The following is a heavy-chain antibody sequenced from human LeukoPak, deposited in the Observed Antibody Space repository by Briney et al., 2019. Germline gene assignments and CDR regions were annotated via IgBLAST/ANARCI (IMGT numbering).Heavy chain of an antibody. CDR3: AREQAMVRGATDY. Sequence: GASVKVSCKASGYTFSGYYMHWVRQAPGQGLEWMGWINPNSGGTNYAQKFQGRVTMTRDSSISTAYMELSRLRSDDTAVYYCAREQAMVRGATDYWGQGTLVTVSS. CDR2: INPNSGGT. V-gene: IGHV1-2*02. D-gene: IGHD3-10*01. CDR1: GYTFSGYY. J-gene: IGHJ4*02.